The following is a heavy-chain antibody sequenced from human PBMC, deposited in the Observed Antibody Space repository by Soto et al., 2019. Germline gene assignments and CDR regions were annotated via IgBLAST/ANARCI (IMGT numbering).Heavy chain of an antibody. CDR1: EYSFTNYW. CDR3: ARRFDFWTGSESWFYGLDV. V-gene: IGHV5-51*01. CDR2: IYPDDSDT. J-gene: IGHJ6*01. D-gene: IGHD3-3*01. Sequence: GESLKISCKASEYSFTNYWIVWVRQVPGQGLEWMGMIYPDDSDTTYSPSFQGQVTISADKSMTTAYLQWNTLKASDTAMYYCARRFDFWTGSESWFYGLDVWGQGTTVTVSS.